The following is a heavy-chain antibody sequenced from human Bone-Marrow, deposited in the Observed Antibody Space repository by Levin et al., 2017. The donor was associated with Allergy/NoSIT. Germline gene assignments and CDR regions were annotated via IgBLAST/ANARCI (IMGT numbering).Heavy chain of an antibody. J-gene: IGHJ4*02. CDR1: GYIFTDYS. V-gene: IGHV1-2*02. CDR2: ISPNSGGT. CDR3: ARDLYGDYATAAFDF. Sequence: GESLKISCKASGYIFTDYSVHWIRRAPGRGLEWMGWISPNSGGTDYAPEFQGRVTMTWDTSIGAVYMELSSLRSDDTAVYYCARDLYGDYATAAFDFWGQGTLVTVSS. D-gene: IGHD4-17*01.